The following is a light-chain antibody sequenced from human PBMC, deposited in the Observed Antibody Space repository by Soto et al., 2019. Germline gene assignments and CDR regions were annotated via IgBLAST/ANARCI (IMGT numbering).Light chain of an antibody. Sequence: EMVGTQSPATLSVYPRQRVTLSCRASQSVGTSIAWYQQKPGQPPRLLIYDTSKRATGIPDRFSGSVSGTDFTLTISRLEPEDFAVYYCQQYGNSGVTFAPGTKVEI. J-gene: IGKJ3*01. V-gene: IGKV3-20*01. CDR1: QSVGTS. CDR2: DTS. CDR3: QQYGNSGVT.